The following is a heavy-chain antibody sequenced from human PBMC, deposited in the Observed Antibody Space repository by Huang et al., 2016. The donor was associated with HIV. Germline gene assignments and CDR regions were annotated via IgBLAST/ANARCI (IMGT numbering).Heavy chain of an antibody. CDR2: IYPGDSDT. Sequence: EVQLVQSGAEVKKPGESLKISCKGSGYRFRSNWIGWVRQMPGKGLEWMGIIYPGDSDTRYSPSFQGQVTISADKSINTAYLEWRSLKASDTAMYYCARLIGSPSFYYGLDVWGQGTTVTVSS. D-gene: IGHD3-10*01. J-gene: IGHJ6*02. CDR3: ARLIGSPSFYYGLDV. V-gene: IGHV5-51*01. CDR1: GYRFRSNW.